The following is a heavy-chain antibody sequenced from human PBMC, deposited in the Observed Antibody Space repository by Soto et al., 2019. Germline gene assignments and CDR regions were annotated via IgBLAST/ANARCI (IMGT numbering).Heavy chain of an antibody. CDR1: GGTFSSYA. J-gene: IGHJ4*02. CDR2: IIPIFGTA. V-gene: IGHV1-69*05. CDR3: ARDFGVKLPHFDY. Sequence: SVKVSCKASGGTFSSYAISWVRQAPGQGLEWMGGIIPIFGTANYAQKFQGRVTMTRDTSTSTVYMELSSLRSEDTAVYYCARDFGVKLPHFDYWGQGTLVTVSS. D-gene: IGHD3-16*01.